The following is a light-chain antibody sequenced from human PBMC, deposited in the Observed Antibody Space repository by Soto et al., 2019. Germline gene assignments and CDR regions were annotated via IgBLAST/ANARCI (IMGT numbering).Light chain of an antibody. CDR1: QGVNAW. Sequence: DTQMTQSPSSVSASVGDRVTITCRASQGVNAWLAWYQKKPGKAPELLIYEASTLHSGVPSRFSGSGSGTDFTLTISSLQPEDFATYDCQQANSVPLTFGGGTKVEVQ. J-gene: IGKJ4*01. CDR2: EAS. CDR3: QQANSVPLT. V-gene: IGKV1-12*01.